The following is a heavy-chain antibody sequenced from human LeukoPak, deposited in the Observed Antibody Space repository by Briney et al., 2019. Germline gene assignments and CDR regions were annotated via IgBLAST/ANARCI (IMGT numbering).Heavy chain of an antibody. D-gene: IGHD3-3*01. CDR2: IRYDGSNK. CDR3: AKDSITIFGVALDAFDI. V-gene: IGHV3-30*02. CDR1: GFTFSSYG. J-gene: IGHJ3*02. Sequence: GGSLRLSCAASGFTFSSYGMHWVRQAPGKGLEWVAFIRYDGSNKYYADSVKGRFTISRDNSKNTLYLQMNSLRAEDTAVYYCAKDSITIFGVALDAFDIWGQGTMVTVSS.